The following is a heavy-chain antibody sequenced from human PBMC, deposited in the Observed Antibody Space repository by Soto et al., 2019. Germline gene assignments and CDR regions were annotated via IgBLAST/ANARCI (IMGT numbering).Heavy chain of an antibody. CDR2: IYSGGST. CDR3: ARRGYNYGGGYFDY. J-gene: IGHJ4*02. D-gene: IGHD5-18*01. Sequence: EVQLVESGGGLLQPGGSLRLSCAASGVTVSSNYMSWVRQAPGKGLEWVSVIYSGGSTYYADSVKGRFTISRDNSKNTVYLQMKSLRAEDTAVYYCARRGYNYGGGYFDYWGQGTLVTVSS. CDR1: GVTVSSNY. V-gene: IGHV3-66*04.